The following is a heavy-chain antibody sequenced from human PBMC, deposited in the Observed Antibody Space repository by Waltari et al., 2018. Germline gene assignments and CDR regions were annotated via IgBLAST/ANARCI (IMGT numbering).Heavy chain of an antibody. Sequence: QVQLLESGPGLVRPSETLSVTCNVSGDSINSDYWSWVRQAPGKGLAWIGYIYYRGTTNYIPTRRGRIAISMDTSKIQFSLTVNYVTAADTGVYYCARGHSTGWYLTNWGRGTLVTVSS. D-gene: IGHD6-19*01. CDR3: ARGHSTGWYLTN. CDR2: IYYRGTT. CDR1: GDSINSDY. V-gene: IGHV4-59*01. J-gene: IGHJ4*02.